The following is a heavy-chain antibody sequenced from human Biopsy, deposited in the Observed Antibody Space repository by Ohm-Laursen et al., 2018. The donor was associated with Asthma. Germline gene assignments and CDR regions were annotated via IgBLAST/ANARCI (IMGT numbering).Heavy chain of an antibody. D-gene: IGHD6-19*01. CDR3: ARCQVGYSSGWSLLLKKIYYSGMDV. CDR2: IMTVFGTT. CDR1: GGTFSNFA. J-gene: IGHJ6*02. V-gene: IGHV1-69*13. Sequence: SVKVFCKAPGGTFSNFAISWARQAPGQGLEWLGGIMTVFGTTNYAQKFQGRVTITADESTSTAYMEVTSLRSEDTAIYYCARCQVGYSSGWSLLLKKIYYSGMDVWGQGTAVTVSS.